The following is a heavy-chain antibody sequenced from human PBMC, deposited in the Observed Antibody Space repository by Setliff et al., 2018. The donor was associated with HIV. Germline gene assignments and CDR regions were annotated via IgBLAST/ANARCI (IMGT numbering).Heavy chain of an antibody. D-gene: IGHD3-3*01. CDR2: INAGNGNT. CDR3: ASARIPTGGVSTSLDY. V-gene: IGHV1-3*01. J-gene: IGHJ4*02. CDR1: GYTFTDYA. Sequence: ASVKVSCKASGYTFTDYAMHWVRQAPGQRLEWMGWINAGNGNTKYSQMFQGRVTITRDTSASTAYMELSSLRSEDTAVYYCASARIPTGGVSTSLDYWGQGALVTVSS.